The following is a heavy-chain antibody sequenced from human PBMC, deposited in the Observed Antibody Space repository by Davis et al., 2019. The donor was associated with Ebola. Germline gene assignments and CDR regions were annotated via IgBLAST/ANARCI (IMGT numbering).Heavy chain of an antibody. CDR3: ARVLKGASYLDS. J-gene: IGHJ4*02. CDR2: IRYDGSNK. Sequence: GESLKISCAASGFTFSSYGMHWVRQAPGKGLEWVAFIRYDGSNKYYADSVKGRFTISRDNAKSALYLQMDSLRAEDTAVYYCARVLKGASYLDSWGQGTLVTVSS. CDR1: GFTFSSYG. D-gene: IGHD3-16*01. V-gene: IGHV3-30*02.